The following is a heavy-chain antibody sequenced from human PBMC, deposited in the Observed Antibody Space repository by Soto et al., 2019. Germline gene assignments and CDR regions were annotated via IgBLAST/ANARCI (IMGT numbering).Heavy chain of an antibody. D-gene: IGHD1-1*01. Sequence: QVQLVESGGGVVQPGRSLRLSCAASGFRFSNYGMHWVRQAPGKGLEWLAVIVADGTGLHYADSVRGRFTISRDNSKNTLYLQLNSLGADDTAISFCARDDDRPDNGLDHWGQGTLVTVSS. CDR2: IVADGTGL. J-gene: IGHJ4*02. V-gene: IGHV3-33*01. CDR3: ARDDDRPDNGLDH. CDR1: GFRFSNYG.